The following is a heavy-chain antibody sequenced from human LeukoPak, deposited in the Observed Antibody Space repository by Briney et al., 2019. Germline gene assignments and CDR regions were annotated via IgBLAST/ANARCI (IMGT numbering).Heavy chain of an antibody. D-gene: IGHD3-3*01. CDR3: ARDQYDTWSRRGNFDS. J-gene: IGHJ4*02. CDR2: IKLDGSEK. CDR1: GFTFGKYW. Sequence: GGSLRLSCVASGFTFGKYWMSWVRQAPGKGLEWVANIKLDGSEKNYVDSVKGRFTISRDNTKNSLYLQTNSLRVEDTAVFYCARDQYDTWSRRGNFDSWGQGTLVIVSS. V-gene: IGHV3-7*03.